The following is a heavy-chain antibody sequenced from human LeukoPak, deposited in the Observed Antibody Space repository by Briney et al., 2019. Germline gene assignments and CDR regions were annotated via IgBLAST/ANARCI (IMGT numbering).Heavy chain of an antibody. D-gene: IGHD6-13*01. CDR2: ISGYNGNT. J-gene: IGHJ4*02. V-gene: IGHV1-18*01. CDR1: GFTFTSYG. Sequence: ASVKVSCKASGFTFTSYGFSWVRQAPGQGLEWMGWISGYNGNTNYAQKLQGRVTMNTVTSTSTAYMELRSLISDDTAIYYCARVSSSWYYFDYWGQGTLVTVSS. CDR3: ARVSSSWYYFDY.